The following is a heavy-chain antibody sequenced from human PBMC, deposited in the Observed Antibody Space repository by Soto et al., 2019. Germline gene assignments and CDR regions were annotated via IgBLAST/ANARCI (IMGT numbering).Heavy chain of an antibody. Sequence: SVEVSFKASGYTFTGYYMHWVRQAPGQGLEWMGWINPNSGGTNYAQKFQGWVTMTRDTSISTAYMELSRLRSDDTAVYYCAREKGRRYCTNGVCYGPSYYYYGMDVWGQGTTVTVSS. D-gene: IGHD2-8*01. V-gene: IGHV1-2*04. CDR3: AREKGRRYCTNGVCYGPSYYYYGMDV. CDR1: GYTFTGYY. J-gene: IGHJ6*02. CDR2: INPNSGGT.